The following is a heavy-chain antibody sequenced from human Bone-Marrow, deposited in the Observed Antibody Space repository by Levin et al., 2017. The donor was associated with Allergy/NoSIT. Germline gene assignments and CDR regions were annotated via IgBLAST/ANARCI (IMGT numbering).Heavy chain of an antibody. J-gene: IGHJ4*02. D-gene: IGHD6-6*01. V-gene: IGHV3-53*01. CDR2: IYSVGTT. CDR3: TRGPSGVRG. Sequence: GGSLRLSCAVSGFTVSNNYMSWVRQAPGAGLEWVSLIYSVGTTYYADSVKGRFTISRDNSRNTLYLQMNSLRAEDTAVYYCTRGPSGVRGWGQGTLVTVSS. CDR1: GFTVSNNY.